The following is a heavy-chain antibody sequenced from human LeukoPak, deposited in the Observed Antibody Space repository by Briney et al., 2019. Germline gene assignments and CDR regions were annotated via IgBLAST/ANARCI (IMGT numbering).Heavy chain of an antibody. CDR1: GFTFDDYA. CDR3: AKDIGYYALSAFDI. Sequence: GGSLRLSCAASGFTFDDYAMHWVRQAPGKGLEWVSGISWNSGSIGYADSVKGRFTISRDNAKNSLYLQMNSLRAEDTALYYCAKDIGYYALSAFDIWGQGTMVTVSS. J-gene: IGHJ3*02. CDR2: ISWNSGSI. V-gene: IGHV3-9*01. D-gene: IGHD3-10*01.